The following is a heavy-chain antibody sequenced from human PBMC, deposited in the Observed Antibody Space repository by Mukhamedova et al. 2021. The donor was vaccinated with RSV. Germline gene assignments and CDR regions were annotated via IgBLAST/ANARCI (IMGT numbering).Heavy chain of an antibody. D-gene: IGHD4-17*01. J-gene: IGHJ4*02. CDR3: TRRYEAGDYPLGY. V-gene: IGHV3-73*01. Sequence: EWVGHIRSKANSYATAYAASVRGRFTISRDDSKNTSYLQMNSLKTEDTAAYYCTRRYEAGDYPLGYWGQGTLVTVSS. CDR2: IRSKANSYAT.